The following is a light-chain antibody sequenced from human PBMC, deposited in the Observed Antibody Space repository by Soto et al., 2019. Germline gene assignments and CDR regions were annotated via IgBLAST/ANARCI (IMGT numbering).Light chain of an antibody. V-gene: IGKV3-11*01. J-gene: IGKJ4*01. CDR2: DAS. CDR3: QKRHPLP. CDR1: QSIGTY. Sequence: EIVLTQSPATLSLSPGERATLSCRASQSIGTYLAWYQQKPGQAPRLLIYDASNRATGIPARFSGGGSGTDFTLSISSLGPEDFAVYYSQKRHPLPLGGGTKVEIK.